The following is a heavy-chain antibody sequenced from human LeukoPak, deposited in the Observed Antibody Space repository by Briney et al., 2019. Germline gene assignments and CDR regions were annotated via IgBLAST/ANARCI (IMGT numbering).Heavy chain of an antibody. CDR1: GGSFSGYY. V-gene: IGHV4-34*01. CDR2: INHSGST. D-gene: IGHD3-22*01. Sequence: SETLSLTCAVYGGSFSGYYWSWIRQPPGKGLEWIGEINHSGSTNYNPSLKSRVTISVGTSKNQFSLKLSSVTAADTAVYYCARCYYYDSSGYYWDYFDYWGQGTLVTVSS. CDR3: ARCYYYDSSGYYWDYFDY. J-gene: IGHJ4*02.